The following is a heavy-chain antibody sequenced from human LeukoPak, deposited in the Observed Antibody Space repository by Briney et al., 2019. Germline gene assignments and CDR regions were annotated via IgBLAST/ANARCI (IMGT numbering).Heavy chain of an antibody. Sequence: PGGSLRLSCAASGFTFSNAWMSWVRQAPGKGLEWVAVISYDGSNKYYADSVKGRFTISRDNSKNTLYLQMNSLRAEDTAVYYCAKDQGGSYAFDYWGQGTLVTVSS. CDR3: AKDQGGSYAFDY. V-gene: IGHV3-30*18. CDR1: GFTFSNAW. CDR2: ISYDGSNK. J-gene: IGHJ4*02. D-gene: IGHD1-26*01.